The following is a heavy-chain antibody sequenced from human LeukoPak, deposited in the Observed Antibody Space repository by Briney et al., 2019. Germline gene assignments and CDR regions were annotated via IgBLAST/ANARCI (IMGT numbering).Heavy chain of an antibody. J-gene: IGHJ4*02. CDR3: ARDAIVGATNYFDY. V-gene: IGHV1-69*13. Sequence: ASVKVSCKASGGTFSSYAISWVRQAPGQGLEWMGGIIPIFGTANYAQKFQGRVTITADESTSTAYMELSSLRSEDTAVYYCARDAIVGATNYFDYWGQGTLVTVFS. D-gene: IGHD1-26*01. CDR1: GGTFSSYA. CDR2: IIPIFGTA.